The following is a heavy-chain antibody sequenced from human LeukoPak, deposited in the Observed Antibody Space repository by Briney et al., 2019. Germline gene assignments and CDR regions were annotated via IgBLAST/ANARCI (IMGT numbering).Heavy chain of an antibody. Sequence: PSETLSLTCSVSGASIIIDDYYWNWIRQLPGKGLEWIGYIYYSGRTSYNPSLKSRINMSIDTSKNQFSLSLSSMTAADTAVYYCAGLPGGRVYYFDSWGQGTLVTVSP. CDR1: GASIIIDDYY. CDR2: IYYSGRT. D-gene: IGHD3-16*01. J-gene: IGHJ4*02. V-gene: IGHV4-31*03. CDR3: AGLPGGRVYYFDS.